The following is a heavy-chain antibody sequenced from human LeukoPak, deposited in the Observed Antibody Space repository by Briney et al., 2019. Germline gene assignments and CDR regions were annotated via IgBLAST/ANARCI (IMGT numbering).Heavy chain of an antibody. CDR2: IIPIFGTA. J-gene: IGHJ4*02. V-gene: IGHV1-69*13. CDR1: GGTFSSYA. CDR3: ARDRGYSSSFFFDY. Sequence: GASVKVSCKASGGTFSSYAISWVRQAPGQGLEWMGGIIPIFGTANYAQKFQGRVTITADESTSTAYMELSSLRSEDTAVYYCARDRGYSSSFFFDYWGQGTLVTVSS. D-gene: IGHD6-6*01.